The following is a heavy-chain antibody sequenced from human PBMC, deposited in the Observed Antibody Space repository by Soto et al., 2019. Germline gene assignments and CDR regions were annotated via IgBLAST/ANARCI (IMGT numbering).Heavy chain of an antibody. J-gene: IGHJ4*02. D-gene: IGHD2-2*01. CDR3: ARARLDTPALEY. Sequence: QVQLVESGGGVVQPGRSLRLSCAASGFSFRSYAMHWVRQAPGKGLEWVAVMSYDGSDKDYADSVKGRFTISRDNSTCTLYLQMSSLRAEDTAVYYCARARLDTPALEYWGQGTLVTVSS. CDR1: GFSFRSYA. V-gene: IGHV3-30-3*01. CDR2: MSYDGSDK.